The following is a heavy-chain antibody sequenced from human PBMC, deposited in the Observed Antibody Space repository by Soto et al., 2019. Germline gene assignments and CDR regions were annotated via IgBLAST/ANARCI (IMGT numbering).Heavy chain of an antibody. Sequence: QVQLVQSGAEVKKPGASVKVSCKASGYTFTSYGISWVRQAPGQGLEWMGWISAYIGNTNYAQKLQGRVTMTTDTSTSTAYMELRSLRSDDTAVYYCARGLPLYCSGGSCYPTYLNWFDPWGQGTLVTVSS. J-gene: IGHJ5*02. CDR2: ISAYIGNT. V-gene: IGHV1-18*01. D-gene: IGHD2-15*01. CDR3: ARGLPLYCSGGSCYPTYLNWFDP. CDR1: GYTFTSYG.